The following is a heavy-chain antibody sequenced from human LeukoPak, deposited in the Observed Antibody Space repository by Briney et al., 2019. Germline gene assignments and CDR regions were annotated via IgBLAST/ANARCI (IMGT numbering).Heavy chain of an antibody. CDR3: ARLAQDAFDI. CDR2: INPNSGGT. D-gene: IGHD3-3*02. CDR1: GYTFTSYA. Sequence: ASVKVSCKASGYTFTSYAMNWVRQAPGQGLEWMGWINPNSGGTNYAQKFQGRVTMTRDTSISTAYMELSRLRSDDTAVYYCARLAQDAFDIWGQGTMVTVSS. V-gene: IGHV1-2*02. J-gene: IGHJ3*02.